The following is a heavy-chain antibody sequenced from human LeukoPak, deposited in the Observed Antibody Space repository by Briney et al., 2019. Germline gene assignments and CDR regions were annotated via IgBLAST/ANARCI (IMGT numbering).Heavy chain of an antibody. V-gene: IGHV1-18*01. CDR3: ARDPYYGDYTDSSTRFDY. CDR2: ISAYNGNT. J-gene: IGHJ4*02. D-gene: IGHD4-17*01. Sequence: ASVKVSCKASGYTFITYGISWVRQAPGQGLEWMGWISAYNGNTNYAQNLQGRVTMTTDTSTSTAYMELRSLRSDDTAVYYCARDPYYGDYTDSSTRFDYWGQGTLVTVSS. CDR1: GYTFITYG.